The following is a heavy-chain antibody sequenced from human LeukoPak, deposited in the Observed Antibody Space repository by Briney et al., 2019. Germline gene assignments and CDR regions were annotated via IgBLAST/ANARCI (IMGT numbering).Heavy chain of an antibody. D-gene: IGHD3-16*01. Sequence: EASVKVSCKASGFTFTSSAMQWVRQARGQRLEWIGWIVVGSGNTNYAQKFQERVTITRDMSTSTAYMELNSLRAEDTAVYYCAKEANDYVWGSSWPPDYWGQGTLVTVSS. J-gene: IGHJ4*02. CDR3: AKEANDYVWGSSWPPDY. V-gene: IGHV1-58*02. CDR1: GFTFTSSA. CDR2: IVVGSGNT.